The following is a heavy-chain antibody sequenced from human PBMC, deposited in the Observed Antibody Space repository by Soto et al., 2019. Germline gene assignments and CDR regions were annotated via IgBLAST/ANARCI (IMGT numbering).Heavy chain of an antibody. CDR1: DDSMTKYY. CDR3: ARTVGAAYYFDF. V-gene: IGHV4-4*07. J-gene: IGHJ4*02. CDR2: IYTSGST. D-gene: IGHD1-26*01. Sequence: WETLSLTCNVSDDSMTKYYWSSIRQPAGKGLEWIGRIYTSGSTNYNPSLKSRVTVSIDTSNNHFSLNLKSVTAADTAVYYCARTVGAAYYFDFWGQGALVTVSS.